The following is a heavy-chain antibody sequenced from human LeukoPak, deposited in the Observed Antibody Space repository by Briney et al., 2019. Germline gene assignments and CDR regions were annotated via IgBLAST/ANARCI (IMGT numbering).Heavy chain of an antibody. V-gene: IGHV3-33*01. D-gene: IGHD3-3*01. CDR2: LWYNGINK. CDR3: ARARNNYDESGYSALDH. J-gene: IGHJ4*02. CDR1: GFSFSSFG. Sequence: AGGSLRLSCTASGFSFSSFGMHWVRQAPGKGLEWVASLWYNGINKYYADSVKGRFTISRDNSKNTLYLQMDSLRAEDTAMFYCARARNNYDESGYSALDHWGQGTLVTVSS.